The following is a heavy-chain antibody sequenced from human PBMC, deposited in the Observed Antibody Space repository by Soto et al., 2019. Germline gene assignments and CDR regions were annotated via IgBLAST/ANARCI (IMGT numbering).Heavy chain of an antibody. CDR3: AGVLRYFDWFDCGMDV. J-gene: IGHJ6*02. CDR2: ISGSGGST. V-gene: IGHV3-23*01. CDR1: GFTFSSYA. D-gene: IGHD3-9*01. Sequence: EVQLLESGGGLVQPGGSLRLSCAASGFTFSSYAMSWVRQAPGKGLEWVSAISGSGGSTYYADSVKGRFTISRDNSKKSLYMQMNILGAEDTAVYYCAGVLRYFDWFDCGMDVWGQGTTVTVSS.